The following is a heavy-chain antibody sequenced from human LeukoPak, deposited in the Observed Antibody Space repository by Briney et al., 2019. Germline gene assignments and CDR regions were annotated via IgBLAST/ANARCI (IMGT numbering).Heavy chain of an antibody. CDR3: ARVGTSPDY. CDR2: IYYTGDT. CDR1: GFTFDDYA. V-gene: IGHV4-30-4*07. J-gene: IGHJ4*02. D-gene: IGHD1-1*01. Sequence: LRLSCAASGFTFDDYAMHWVRQAPGKGLEYIGYIYYTGDTHYNPSLKSRVTISLDTSKNQFSLRLNSVTAADTAVYYCARVGTSPDYWGQGTLVTVSS.